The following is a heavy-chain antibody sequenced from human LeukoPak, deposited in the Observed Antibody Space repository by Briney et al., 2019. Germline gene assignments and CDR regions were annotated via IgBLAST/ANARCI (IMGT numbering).Heavy chain of an antibody. CDR2: FDPEDGET. V-gene: IGHV1-24*01. CDR1: GYTLTELS. J-gene: IGHJ4*02. CDR3: ATPRYYYDSSGYYAFDY. D-gene: IGHD3-22*01. Sequence: ASVKVSCKVSGYTLTELSMHWERQAPGKGLEWMGGFDPEDGETIYAQKFQGRVTMTEDTSTDTAYMELSSLRSEDTAVYYCATPRYYYDSSGYYAFDYWGQGTLVTVSS.